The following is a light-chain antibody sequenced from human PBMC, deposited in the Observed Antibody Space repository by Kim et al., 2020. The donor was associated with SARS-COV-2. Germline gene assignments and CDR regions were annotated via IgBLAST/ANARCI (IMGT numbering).Light chain of an antibody. V-gene: IGLV1-51*01. J-gene: IGLJ3*02. CDR1: TTKIGKWC. Sequence: GQKDTISCTGRTTKIGKWCVSWFQLLPGATPQLLIYDNNKRPAGMPDRFSGSKSATSATLGITGLHTGDEADYYCGTWDNSLSTVVFGGGTKVTVL. CDR2: DNN. CDR3: GTWDNSLSTVV.